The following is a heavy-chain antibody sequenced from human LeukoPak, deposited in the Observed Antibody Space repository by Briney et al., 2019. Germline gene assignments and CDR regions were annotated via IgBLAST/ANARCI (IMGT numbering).Heavy chain of an antibody. CDR1: GGSFSGYY. J-gene: IGHJ6*03. CDR3: ARRSVPRRHYYYYYMDV. CDR2: INHSGST. Sequence: SGTLSLTCAVYGGSFSGYYWSWIRQPPGKGLEWIGEINHSGSTNYNPSLKSRVTISVDTSKNQFSLKLSSVTAADTAVYYCARRSVPRRHYYYYYMDVWGKGTTVTVSS. V-gene: IGHV4-34*01.